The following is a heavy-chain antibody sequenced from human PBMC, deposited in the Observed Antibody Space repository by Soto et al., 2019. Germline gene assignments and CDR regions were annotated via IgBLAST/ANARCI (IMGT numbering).Heavy chain of an antibody. V-gene: IGHV4-31*03. CDR3: ARGGSGDIVVVAAIDY. CDR1: GGSISSGNYY. D-gene: IGHD2-15*01. Sequence: QVQLQESGPGLVKPSQTLSLTCTVSGGSISSGNYYWSWIRQHPGKGLEWIGYIFYSGSTYYNPSLPRRVTISVDTSKNQFSLKLSSVTAADTAVYYCARGGSGDIVVVAAIDYWGQGPLVSVSS. J-gene: IGHJ4*02. CDR2: IFYSGST.